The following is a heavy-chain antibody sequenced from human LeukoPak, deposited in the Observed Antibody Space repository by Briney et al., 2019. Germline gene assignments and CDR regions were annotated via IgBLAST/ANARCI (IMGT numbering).Heavy chain of an antibody. CDR2: IFSGGST. Sequence: ETLSLACTVSGGSISSYYWSWVRQAPGKGLEWVSAIFSGGSTFYADSVTGRFTISRDNSKNTVYLEMNSLRAEDTAVYYCARDLKTSGWYGDFDYWGQGTLATVSS. CDR3: ARDLKTSGWYGDFDY. D-gene: IGHD6-19*01. CDR1: GGSISSYY. V-gene: IGHV3-53*01. J-gene: IGHJ4*02.